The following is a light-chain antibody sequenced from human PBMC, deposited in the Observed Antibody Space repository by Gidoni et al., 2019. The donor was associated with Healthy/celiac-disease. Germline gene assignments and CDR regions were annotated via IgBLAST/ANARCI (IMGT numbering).Light chain of an antibody. CDR2: EVS. J-gene: IGLJ1*01. Sequence: QSALTQPASVSGSPGQSLTISCTGTSSDVGGYNYFSWYQQHPGKAPKLMIYEVSNRPSGVSNRFSGSKSGNTASLTISGLQAEDEADYYCSSYTSSSTLYVFGTGTKVTVL. CDR3: SSYTSSSTLYV. V-gene: IGLV2-14*01. CDR1: SSDVGGYNY.